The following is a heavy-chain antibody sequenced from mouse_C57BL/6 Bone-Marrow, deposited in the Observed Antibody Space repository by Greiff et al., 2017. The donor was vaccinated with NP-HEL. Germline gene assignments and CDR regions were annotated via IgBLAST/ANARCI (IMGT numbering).Heavy chain of an antibody. CDR1: GFTFSDAW. D-gene: IGHD2-2*01. Sequence: EVKLMESGGGLVQPEGSMKLSCAASGFTFSDAWMDWVRQSPEKGLEWVAEIRNKANNHATYYAESVKGRITISRAASKSSVYLHMNSLRAEDTGIYYCTGGYPAWFAYWGRGTLVTVSA. J-gene: IGHJ3*01. CDR2: IRNKANNHAT. V-gene: IGHV6-6*01. CDR3: TGGYPAWFAY.